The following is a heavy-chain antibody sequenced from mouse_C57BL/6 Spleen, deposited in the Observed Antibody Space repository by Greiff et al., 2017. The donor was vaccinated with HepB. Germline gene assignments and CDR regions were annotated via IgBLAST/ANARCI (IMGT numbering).Heavy chain of an antibody. CDR3: ARNPKRYFDV. CDR2: IYWDDDK. V-gene: IGHV8-12*01. Sequence: QVQLKESGPGILQSSQTLSLTCSFSGFSLSTSGMGVSWIRQPSGKGLEWLAHIYWDDDKRYNPSLTSRLTITKDTSRNQVFLKINSVDTAGTATYYCARNPKRYFDVWGTGTTVTVSS. J-gene: IGHJ1*03. CDR1: GFSLSTSGMG.